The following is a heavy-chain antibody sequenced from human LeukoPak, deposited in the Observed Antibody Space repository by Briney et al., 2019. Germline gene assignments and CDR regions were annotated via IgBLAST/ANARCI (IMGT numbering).Heavy chain of an antibody. CDR2: IRSKANSYAT. V-gene: IGHV3-73*01. CDR3: TRDYGVLFDY. CDR1: GFTFSGSA. Sequence: GGSPRLSSAPPGFTFSGSAIHWGPPASGEGRGWVGRIRSKANSYATSSAASVKGRFTISRDDSKNTAYLQMNSLKAEDTAVYYCTRDYGVLFDYWGQGTLVTVSS. J-gene: IGHJ4*02. D-gene: IGHD4-17*01.